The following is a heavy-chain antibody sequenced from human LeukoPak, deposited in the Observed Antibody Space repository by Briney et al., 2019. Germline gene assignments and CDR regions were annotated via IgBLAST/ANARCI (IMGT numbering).Heavy chain of an antibody. CDR1: GFTFSSYG. CDR3: AKAHYNWNDHSRSRNYYYGMDV. D-gene: IGHD1-20*01. Sequence: GGSLRLSCAASGFTFSSYGMNWVRQAPGKGLEWVSVISGSGGSTYYADSVKGRFTISRDNSKNTLYLQMNSLRAEDTAVYYCAKAHYNWNDHSRSRNYYYGMDVWGQGTTVTVSS. CDR2: ISGSGGST. V-gene: IGHV3-23*01. J-gene: IGHJ6*02.